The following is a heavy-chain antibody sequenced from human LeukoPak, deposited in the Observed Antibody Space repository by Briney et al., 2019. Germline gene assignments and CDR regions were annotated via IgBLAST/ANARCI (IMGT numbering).Heavy chain of an antibody. Sequence: GGSLRLSCAASGFTFSNAWMSWVRQAPGKGLEWVGRIKSKTDGGTTDYAAPVKVRFTISRDDSKNTLYLQMNSLTTEDTAVYYCTSLSSGWYRADYWGQGTPVTVSS. J-gene: IGHJ4*02. CDR1: GFTFSNAW. CDR3: TSLSSGWYRADY. CDR2: IKSKTDGGTT. D-gene: IGHD6-19*01. V-gene: IGHV3-15*01.